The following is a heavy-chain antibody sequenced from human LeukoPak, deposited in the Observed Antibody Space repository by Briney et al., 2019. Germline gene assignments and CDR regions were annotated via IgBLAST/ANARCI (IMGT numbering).Heavy chain of an antibody. CDR2: INPSGGST. J-gene: IGHJ4*02. V-gene: IGHV1-46*01. D-gene: IGHD1-26*01. CDR3: ARGDSLGATEVDFDY. CDR1: GYTFTGYY. Sequence: GASVKVSCKASGYTFTGYYIHWVRQAPGQGLEWMGIINPSGGSTSYAQKFQGRVTMTRDTSTSTVYMELSSLRSEDTAVYYCARGDSLGATEVDFDYWGQGTLVTVSS.